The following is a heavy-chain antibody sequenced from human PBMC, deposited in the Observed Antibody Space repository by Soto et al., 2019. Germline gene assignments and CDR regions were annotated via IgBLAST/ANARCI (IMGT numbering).Heavy chain of an antibody. J-gene: IGHJ4*02. V-gene: IGHV3-23*01. CDR1: GFTFSSSA. CDR2: VSANGQGI. D-gene: IGHD3-10*01. Sequence: LRLSCAASGFTFSSSAISWVRQAPGKGLEWVSAVSANGQGIYYADPVRGRFTISRDNSKNTVFLHMDSLSAEDTAVYYCAKDRHYPRDYFHYWGQGTLVTVSS. CDR3: AKDRHYPRDYFHY.